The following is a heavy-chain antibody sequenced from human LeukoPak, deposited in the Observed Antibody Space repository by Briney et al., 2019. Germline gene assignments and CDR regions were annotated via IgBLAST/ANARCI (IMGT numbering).Heavy chain of an antibody. J-gene: IGHJ1*01. Sequence: ASVKVSCKASGYTFTSYGISWVRQTPGQGLEWMGWISAYNGNTNYAQKLQGRVTMTTDTSTSTAYMELRSLRSDDTAVYYCARVGYCSGGSCYSAEYFQHWGQGTLVTVSS. D-gene: IGHD2-15*01. CDR1: GYTFTSYG. CDR2: ISAYNGNT. V-gene: IGHV1-18*04. CDR3: ARVGYCSGGSCYSAEYFQH.